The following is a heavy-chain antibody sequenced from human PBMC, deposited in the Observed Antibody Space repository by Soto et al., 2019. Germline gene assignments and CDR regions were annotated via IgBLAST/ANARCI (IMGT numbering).Heavy chain of an antibody. CDR3: ASSNIVAAPYGMDV. CDR1: GYTLTRYA. D-gene: IGHD6-13*01. V-gene: IGHV1-3*01. CDR2: INAGNGNT. Sequence: GASVKVSCKASGYTLTRYAMHWVRQAPGQRLEWMGWINAGNGNTKYSQKFQGGVTITRDTSASTAYMELSSLRSEDTAVYYCASSNIVAAPYGMDVWGQGTTVTVSS. J-gene: IGHJ6*02.